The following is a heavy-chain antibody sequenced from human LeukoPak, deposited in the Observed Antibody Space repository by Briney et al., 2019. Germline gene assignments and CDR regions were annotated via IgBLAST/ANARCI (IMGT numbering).Heavy chain of an antibody. D-gene: IGHD1-26*01. CDR1: GFTFSSYA. V-gene: IGHV3-23*01. Sequence: GXXLRLSCAASGFTFSSYAMSWVRQAPGKGLEWVSAISGSGGSTYYADSVKGRFTIARDNSKNTLYLQMNSLRAEDTAVYYCARKTGGWELRKNWFDPWGQGTLVTVSS. CDR2: ISGSGGST. CDR3: ARKTGGWELRKNWFDP. J-gene: IGHJ5*02.